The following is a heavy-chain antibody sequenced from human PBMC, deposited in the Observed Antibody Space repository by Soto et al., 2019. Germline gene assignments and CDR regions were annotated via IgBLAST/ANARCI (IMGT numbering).Heavy chain of an antibody. D-gene: IGHD3-10*01. J-gene: IGHJ4*02. CDR2: IKRDGSEK. V-gene: IGHV3-7*02. Sequence: GGSLRLSCTVSGLTFSNHWMTWVRQAPGKGLEWVANIKRDGSEKSYVDSVKGRFSVSRDNTKNSLYLQMNNLRAEDTAVYYCATRPPAETYYGDFDYWGRGALVNVSS. CDR1: GLTFSNHW. CDR3: ATRPPAETYYGDFDY.